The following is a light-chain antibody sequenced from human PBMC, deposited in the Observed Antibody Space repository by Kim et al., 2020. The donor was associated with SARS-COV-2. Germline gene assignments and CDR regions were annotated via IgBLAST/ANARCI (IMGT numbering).Light chain of an antibody. J-gene: IGLJ2*01. CDR3: QSYDSSNQV. CDR1: SGSIARNY. CDR2: EDN. Sequence: GKTVTISCTRSSGSIARNYVQWYQQRPGSAPTTVIYEDNQRPSGFPDRFSGSIDSSSNSASLTISGLKTEDEADYYCQSYDSSNQVFGGGTQLTVL. V-gene: IGLV6-57*03.